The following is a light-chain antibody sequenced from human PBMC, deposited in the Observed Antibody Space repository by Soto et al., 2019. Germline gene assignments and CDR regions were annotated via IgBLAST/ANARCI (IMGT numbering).Light chain of an antibody. CDR1: QGISGW. CDR3: QQYNSYWT. V-gene: IGKV1-5*01. CDR2: DAS. J-gene: IGKJ1*01. Sequence: DIRMTQSPSTLSASVGDRVTITCRASQGISGWLAWYQQKPGKAPKLLIYDASSLESGVPSRFSGSGSGTEFTLTISSLRPDDFATYYCQQYNSYWTFGQGTKVAIK.